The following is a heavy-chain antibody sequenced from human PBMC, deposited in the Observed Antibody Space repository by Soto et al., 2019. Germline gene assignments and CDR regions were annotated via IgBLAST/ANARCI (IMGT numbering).Heavy chain of an antibody. Sequence: QVQLEQPATVVKKPGSSVKVSCKASGGNLSGYGVSWVRQAPGQGLEWMGGSIPLSAKPKYNQTFQDRLIFRVDESTATVYMELSGLTSEDTAVYYCARALFGDSGYWGQGTLVTVSS. D-gene: IGHD4-17*01. CDR2: SIPLSAKP. CDR3: ARALFGDSGY. J-gene: IGHJ4*02. CDR1: GGNLSGYG. V-gene: IGHV1-69*01.